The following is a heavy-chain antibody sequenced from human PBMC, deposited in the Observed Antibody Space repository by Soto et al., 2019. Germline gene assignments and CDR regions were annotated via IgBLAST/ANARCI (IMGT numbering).Heavy chain of an antibody. CDR1: GFTFSSYG. D-gene: IGHD5-18*01. Sequence: QAQLVEAGGGVVQPGRSLRLSCAASGFTFSSYGMHWVRQAPGTGLEWVAVISYDGGIQHYADSVKGRFTISRDNSKSTVLLQMNSLRAEDTAVYYCVSDRGYGHASVPYSWGQGTLVSVSS. CDR3: VSDRGYGHASVPYS. V-gene: IGHV3-30*03. CDR2: ISYDGGIQ. J-gene: IGHJ4*02.